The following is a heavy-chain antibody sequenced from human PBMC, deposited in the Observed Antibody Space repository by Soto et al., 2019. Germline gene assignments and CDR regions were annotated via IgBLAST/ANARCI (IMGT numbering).Heavy chain of an antibody. CDR3: TRHDSNYDFWSGSPPRYGMDV. CDR1: GFTFSGSA. Sequence: EVQLVESGGGLVQPGGSLKLSCAASGFTFSGSAMHWVRQASGKGLEWVGRIRSKANSYATAYAASVKGRFTISRDDSQNTAYLQMNSLKTEDTAVYYCTRHDSNYDFWSGSPPRYGMDVWGQGTTVTVSS. D-gene: IGHD3-3*01. J-gene: IGHJ6*02. V-gene: IGHV3-73*01. CDR2: IRSKANSYAT.